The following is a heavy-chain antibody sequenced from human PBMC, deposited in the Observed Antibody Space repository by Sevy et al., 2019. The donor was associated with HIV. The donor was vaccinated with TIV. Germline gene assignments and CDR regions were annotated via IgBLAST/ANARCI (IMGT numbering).Heavy chain of an antibody. CDR2: IRYDGSNK. D-gene: IGHD2-15*01. J-gene: IGHJ6*02. CDR3: ATSRYCSGGSCYGADYYYGMDV. CDR1: GFTFSSYG. Sequence: GGSLRLSCAASGFTFSSYGMHWVRQAPGKGLEWEAFIRYDGSNKYYADSVKGRFTISRDNSKNTLYLQMNSLRAEDTAVYYCATSRYCSGGSCYGADYYYGMDVWGQGTTVTVSS. V-gene: IGHV3-30*02.